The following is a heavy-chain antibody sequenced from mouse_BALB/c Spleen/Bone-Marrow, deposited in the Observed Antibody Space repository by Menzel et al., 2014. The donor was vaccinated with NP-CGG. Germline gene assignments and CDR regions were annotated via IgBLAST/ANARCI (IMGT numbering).Heavy chain of an antibody. J-gene: IGHJ1*01. Sequence: DVQLQESGPSLVKPSQTLSLTCSVTGDSITSGYWNWIRKFPGNKLEYMGYISYSGSTYYNPSLKSRISITRDTSKNXYYLQLNSVTTEDTATYYCARIYYDSHWYFDVWGAGTTVTVSS. CDR1: GDSITSGY. V-gene: IGHV3-8*02. D-gene: IGHD2-4*01. CDR3: ARIYYDSHWYFDV. CDR2: ISYSGST.